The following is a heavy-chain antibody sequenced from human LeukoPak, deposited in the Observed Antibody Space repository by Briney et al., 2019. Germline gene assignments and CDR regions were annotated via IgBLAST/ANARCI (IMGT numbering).Heavy chain of an antibody. D-gene: IGHD3-22*01. V-gene: IGHV4-34*01. Sequence: SETLSLTCAVYGGSFSGYYWSWIRQPPGKGLEWIGEINHSGSTNYNPSLKSRVTISVDTSKNQFSLKPSSVTAADTAVYYCARVDYYDSSGGSDYWGQGTLVTVSS. CDR2: INHSGST. J-gene: IGHJ4*02. CDR1: GGSFSGYY. CDR3: ARVDYYDSSGGSDY.